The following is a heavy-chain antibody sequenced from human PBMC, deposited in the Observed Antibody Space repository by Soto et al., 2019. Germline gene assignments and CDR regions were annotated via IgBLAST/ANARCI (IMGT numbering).Heavy chain of an antibody. D-gene: IGHD2-21*02. CDR2: IYYSGST. J-gene: IGHJ6*02. V-gene: IGHV4-31*03. Sequence: QVQLQESGPGLVKPSQTLSLTCTVSGGSISSGGYSWSWIRQHPGKGLEWIGCIYYSGSTYCNPSLKSRVTISVDTSKNQFSLKLSSVTAADTAVYYCARVCGGDCHYGMDVWGQGTTVTVSS. CDR1: GGSISSGGYS. CDR3: ARVCGGDCHYGMDV.